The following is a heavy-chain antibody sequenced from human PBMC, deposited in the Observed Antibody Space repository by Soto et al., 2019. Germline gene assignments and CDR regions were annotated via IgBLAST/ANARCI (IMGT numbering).Heavy chain of an antibody. V-gene: IGHV3-33*01. J-gene: IGHJ6*03. D-gene: IGHD5-12*01. CDR3: ARRGYSGYRESFGYYYYMDV. CDR1: GFTFSSYG. CDR2: IWYDGSNK. Sequence: GGSLRLSCAASGFTFSSYGMHWVRQAPGKGLEWVAVIWYDGSNKYYADSVKGRFTISRDNSKNTLYLQMNSLRAEDTAVYYCARRGYSGYRESFGYYYYMDVWGKGTTVTVSS.